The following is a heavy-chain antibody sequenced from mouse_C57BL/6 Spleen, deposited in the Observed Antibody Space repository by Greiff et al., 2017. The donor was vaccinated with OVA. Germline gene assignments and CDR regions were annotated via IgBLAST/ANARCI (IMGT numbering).Heavy chain of an antibody. Sequence: VQLQQSGPELVKPGASVKISCKASGYTFTDYYMNWVKQSHGKSLEWIGDINPNNGGTSYNQKFKGKATLTVDKSSRTAYMELRSLTSEDSAVYYCARSHYYGSSYEDYWGQGTTLTVSS. CDR3: ARSHYYGSSYEDY. CDR1: GYTFTDYY. V-gene: IGHV1-26*01. J-gene: IGHJ2*01. CDR2: INPNNGGT. D-gene: IGHD1-1*01.